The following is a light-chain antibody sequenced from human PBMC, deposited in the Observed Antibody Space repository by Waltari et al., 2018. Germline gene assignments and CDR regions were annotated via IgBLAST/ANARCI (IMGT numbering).Light chain of an antibody. CDR2: DAS. CDR1: QSVNNR. CDR3: QYRGHWPPGAT. V-gene: IGKV3-11*01. Sequence: EIVLTQSPATLSLSPGERATLPCRASQSVNNRLAWYQQKPGQAPSLLIYDASTRATGIPARFSGSGSGTDFTLTISSLEPEDFAVYYCQYRGHWPPGATFGPGTKVEIK. J-gene: IGKJ3*01.